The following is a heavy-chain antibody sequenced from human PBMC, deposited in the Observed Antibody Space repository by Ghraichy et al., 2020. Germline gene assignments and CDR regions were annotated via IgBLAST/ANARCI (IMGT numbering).Heavy chain of an antibody. Sequence: SETLSLTCTVSGGSIISSTYCWGWIRQPPGKGLEWIGSVCYSGSTFYNPSLKSRVTMSVDTSKNQFSLKFSSVTAADTTVYYCARRHLFPYDAFDVWGQGTMVTVSS. CDR3: ARRHLFPYDAFDV. CDR1: GGSIISSTYC. J-gene: IGHJ3*01. D-gene: IGHD3-10*01. V-gene: IGHV4-39*01. CDR2: VCYSGST.